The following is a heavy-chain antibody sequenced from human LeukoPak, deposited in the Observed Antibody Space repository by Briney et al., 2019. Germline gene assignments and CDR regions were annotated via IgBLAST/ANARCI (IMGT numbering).Heavy chain of an antibody. D-gene: IGHD3-16*01. CDR2: ITGSGSPI. CDR1: GFTFSSYE. J-gene: IGHJ5*02. Sequence: PGGSLRLSCAASGFTFSSYEMNWVRQAPGKGLEWVAFITGSGSPIYYADSAKGRLTISRDNAKNSLYLQMNSLRVEDTAVYYCARNDDLDTWGQGTLVTVS. V-gene: IGHV3-48*03. CDR3: ARNDDLDT.